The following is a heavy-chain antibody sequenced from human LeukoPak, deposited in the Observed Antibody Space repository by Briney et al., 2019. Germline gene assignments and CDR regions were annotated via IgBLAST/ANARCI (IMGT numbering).Heavy chain of an antibody. CDR2: IRYDGSNK. CDR1: GFTFSSYG. V-gene: IGHV3-30*02. CDR3: AKEGPEWELLVDY. Sequence: PGGSLRLSCAASGFTFSSYGMHWVRQAPGKGLEWVAFIRYDGSNKYYADSVKGRFTISRDNSKNTLYLQMNSLRAEDTAVYYCAKEGPEWELLVDYWGQGTLVTVSS. J-gene: IGHJ4*02. D-gene: IGHD1-26*01.